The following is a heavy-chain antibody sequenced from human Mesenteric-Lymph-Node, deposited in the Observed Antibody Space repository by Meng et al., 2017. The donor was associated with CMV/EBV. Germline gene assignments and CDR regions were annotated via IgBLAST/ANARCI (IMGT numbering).Heavy chain of an antibody. Sequence: SETLSLTCTVSGGSISSSSYYWGWIRQPPGQGLEWIGSIYYSGSTYYNPSLKSRVTISVDTSKNQFSLKLSSVTAADTAVYYCARDPIVVDHDWFDPWGQGTLVTVSS. CDR3: ARDPIVVDHDWFDP. D-gene: IGHD2-2*01. CDR1: GGSISSSSYY. V-gene: IGHV4-39*07. J-gene: IGHJ5*02. CDR2: IYYSGST.